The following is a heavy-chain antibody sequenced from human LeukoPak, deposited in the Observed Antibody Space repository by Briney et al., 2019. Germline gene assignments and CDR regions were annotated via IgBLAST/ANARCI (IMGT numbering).Heavy chain of an antibody. D-gene: IGHD6-13*01. CDR2: IYYSGST. Sequence: PSETLSLTCTVSGGSISSYYWSWIRQPPGKGLEWIGYIYYSGSTNYNPSLKSRVTISVDTSKNQFSLKLSSVTAADTAVYYCTSAGSGWSDAFATFGQGTMVPASS. V-gene: IGHV4-59*01. J-gene: IGHJ3*02. CDR3: TSAGSGWSDAFAT. CDR1: GGSISSYY.